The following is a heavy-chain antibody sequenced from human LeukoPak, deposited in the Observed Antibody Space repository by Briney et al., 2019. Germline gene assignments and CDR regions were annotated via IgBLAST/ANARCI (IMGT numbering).Heavy chain of an antibody. CDR1: GVSISSYY. D-gene: IGHD2-15*01. Sequence: SETLSLTCTVSGVSISSYYWSWIRQPAGKGLEWIGRIYTSGSTNYNPSLNSRGTISVDKSKNHLSLNLSSVTVADTAVYYCAGDWRYCSGGSCSYYFDYWGQGALVTVSS. J-gene: IGHJ4*02. CDR3: AGDWRYCSGGSCSYYFDY. V-gene: IGHV4-4*07. CDR2: IYTSGST.